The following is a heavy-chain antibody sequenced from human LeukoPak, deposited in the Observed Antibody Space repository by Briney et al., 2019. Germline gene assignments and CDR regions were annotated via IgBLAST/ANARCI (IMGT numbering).Heavy chain of an antibody. CDR2: INSDGSIT. D-gene: IGHD5-18*01. Sequence: GGSLRLSCAASGFTFTTYWMHWVRQAPGKGLVWVSHINSDGSITSYADSVKGRFTISRDNAKNTLYPQMNSLRAEDTAVYYCARDAVDTANAVWGQGTTVTVSS. V-gene: IGHV3-74*01. J-gene: IGHJ6*02. CDR3: ARDAVDTANAV. CDR1: GFTFTTYW.